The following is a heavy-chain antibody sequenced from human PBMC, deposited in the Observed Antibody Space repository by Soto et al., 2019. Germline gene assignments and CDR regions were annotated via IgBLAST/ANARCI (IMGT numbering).Heavy chain of an antibody. D-gene: IGHD3-3*01. CDR2: IYYSGST. CDR3: ARVPRFGSGYYTGTRNLRYYYYMDV. V-gene: IGHV4-59*01. J-gene: IGHJ6*03. Sequence: SETLSLTCTVSGGSISNYYWSWIRQPPGKGLEWIGYIYYSGSTNYNPSLKSRVTISVETSKNQVSLKLSSVTAADTAVYYCARVPRFGSGYYTGTRNLRYYYYMDVWGKGTTVTVSS. CDR1: GGSISNYY.